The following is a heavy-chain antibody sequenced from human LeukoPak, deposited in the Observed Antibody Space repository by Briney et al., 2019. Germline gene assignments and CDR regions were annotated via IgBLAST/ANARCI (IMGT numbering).Heavy chain of an antibody. Sequence: PGGSLRLSCAASGFTFSNYALHWVRQAPGKGLEWVAVISYDDTNKYYVDSVKGRFTISRDNSKNTLYLQMKSLRAEDTAVYYCAKGGGYEAQYYYYYLDVWGKGTTVTISS. V-gene: IGHV3-30*04. D-gene: IGHD5-12*01. CDR1: GFTFSNYA. CDR2: ISYDDTNK. J-gene: IGHJ6*03. CDR3: AKGGGYEAQYYYYYLDV.